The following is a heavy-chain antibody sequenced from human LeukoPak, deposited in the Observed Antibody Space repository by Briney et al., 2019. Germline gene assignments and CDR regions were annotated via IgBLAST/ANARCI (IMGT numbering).Heavy chain of an antibody. Sequence: GGSLRLSCAASGFSFSTYGMHWVRQAPGKGLEWVTFMQYDGSEEYYADSVKGRFTISRDNSKNTLYLQMNSLRAEDTAVYYCAKSPLMGYDNSGDSFDYWGQGTLVTVSS. D-gene: IGHD3-22*01. J-gene: IGHJ4*02. V-gene: IGHV3-30*02. CDR2: MQYDGSEE. CDR1: GFSFSTYG. CDR3: AKSPLMGYDNSGDSFDY.